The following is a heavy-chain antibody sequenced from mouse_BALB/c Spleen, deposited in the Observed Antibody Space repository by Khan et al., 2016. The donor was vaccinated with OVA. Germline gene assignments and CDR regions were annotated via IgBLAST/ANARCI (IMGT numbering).Heavy chain of an antibody. CDR1: GYTFTSYW. V-gene: IGHV1S41*01. J-gene: IGHJ4*01. CDR3: SRSNYLGNCLYAMDY. D-gene: IGHD2-1*01. CDR2: IGPGSGNP. Sequence: DLVKPGASVKLSCKASGYTFTSYWINWIKQRPGQGLEWVGHIGPGSGNPYYNEIFKGKATLTVDTSSSTVYIQLSSLSSEDSAVYFLSRSNYLGNCLYAMDYLGQGTSVTVSS.